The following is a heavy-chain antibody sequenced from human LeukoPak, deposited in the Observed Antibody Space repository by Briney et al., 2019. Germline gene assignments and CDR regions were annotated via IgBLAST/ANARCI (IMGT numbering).Heavy chain of an antibody. D-gene: IGHD3-10*01. CDR3: ARGAVRGGTNFDY. Sequence: SSETLSLTCTVSGGSISSSSYYWGWIRQPPGKGLEWIGSIYYSGSTYYNPSLKSRVTISVDTSKNQFSLQLNSVTPEDTAVYYCARGAVRGGTNFDYWGQGTLVTVSS. J-gene: IGHJ4*02. CDR2: IYYSGST. CDR1: GGSISSSSYY. V-gene: IGHV4-39*01.